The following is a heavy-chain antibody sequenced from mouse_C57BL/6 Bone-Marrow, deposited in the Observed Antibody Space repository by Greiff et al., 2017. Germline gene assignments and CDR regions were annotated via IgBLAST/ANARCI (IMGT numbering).Heavy chain of an antibody. V-gene: IGHV1-59*01. D-gene: IGHD2-5*01. CDR2: IDPSDSYT. Sequence: QVQLQQPGAELVRPGTSVKLSCKASGYTFTSYWMHWVKQRPGQGLEWIGVIDPSDSYTNYNQKFKGKSTLTVDTSSSTAYMQLSSLTSEDSAVYYCARRDTYSNAWFAYWGQGTLVTVSA. CDR1: GYTFTSYW. CDR3: ARRDTYSNAWFAY. J-gene: IGHJ3*01.